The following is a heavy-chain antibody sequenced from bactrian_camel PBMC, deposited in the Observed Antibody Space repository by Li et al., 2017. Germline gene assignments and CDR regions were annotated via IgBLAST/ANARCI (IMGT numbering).Heavy chain of an antibody. J-gene: IGHJ6*01. CDR2: LDSDGKR. CDR3: AANKPPCYYSITDAAQATDFHY. CDR1: GFTYSHYC. Sequence: VQLVESGGGSVQAGGSLRLSCSLSGFTYSHYCMAWFRRPLGKDREGVAALDSDGKRTYADSVKGRFTITKDSAKNTLTLQMDSLQPEDTATYYCAANKPPCYYSITDAAQATDFHYWGQGTQVTVS. V-gene: IGHV3S26*01. D-gene: IGHD4*01.